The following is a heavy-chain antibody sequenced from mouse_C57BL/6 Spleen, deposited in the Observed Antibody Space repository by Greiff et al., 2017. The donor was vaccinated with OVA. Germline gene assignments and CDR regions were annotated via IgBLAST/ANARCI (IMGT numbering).Heavy chain of an antibody. CDR1: GVDFSRYW. CDR2: INPDSSTI. CDR3: ARPVYYYGSSYFDV. D-gene: IGHD1-1*01. Sequence: AAGGVDFSRYWMSWVRRAPGKGLEWIGEINPDSSTINYAPSLKDKFIISRDNAKNTLYLQMSKVRSEDTALYYCARPVYYYGSSYFDVWGTGTTVTVSS. J-gene: IGHJ1*03. V-gene: IGHV4-1*01.